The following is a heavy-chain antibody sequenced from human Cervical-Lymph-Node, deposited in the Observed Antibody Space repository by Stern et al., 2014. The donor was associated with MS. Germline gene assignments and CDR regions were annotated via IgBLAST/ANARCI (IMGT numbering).Heavy chain of an antibody. J-gene: IGHJ4*02. CDR3: ARQRYFDY. V-gene: IGHV5-51*01. Sequence: VQLVQSGPEVKRPGESLKISCQASGYTFTSSWIGWGRQMPGKGLEWIAIIFPGGSDIRYSPSFQGQVTISADKSSSTAYLQWNNLKASDTAIYYCARQRYFDYWGQGTLVTVSS. CDR2: IFPGGSDI. CDR1: GYTFTSSW.